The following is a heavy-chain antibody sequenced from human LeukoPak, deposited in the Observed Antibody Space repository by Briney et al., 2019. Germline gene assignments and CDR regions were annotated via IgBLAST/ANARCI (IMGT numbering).Heavy chain of an antibody. J-gene: IGHJ5*02. V-gene: IGHV3-23*01. CDR2: IGGSDGTT. CDR1: GFTFSSYA. Sequence: PGGSLRLSCAASGFTFSSYAMNWVRQAPGKGLEWVSVIGGSDGTTYYAGSVKGRFTISRDNSKNTLYLQMNSLRAEDTAVYYCARRNAAYSPFDPWGQGTLVTVSS. D-gene: IGHD1-26*01. CDR3: ARRNAAYSPFDP.